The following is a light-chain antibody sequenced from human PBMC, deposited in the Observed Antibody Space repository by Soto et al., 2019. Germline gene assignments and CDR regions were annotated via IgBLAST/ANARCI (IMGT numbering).Light chain of an antibody. J-gene: IGLJ2*01. Sequence: QSVLTQPPSVSAAPGQKVTISCSGSSSNIGNNYVSWYQQLPGTAPKLLIYDNNKRPSGIPDRSSGSKSGTSATLGITGLQTGDEADYYCGTWDSSLSAGPVVFGGGTKLTVL. V-gene: IGLV1-51*01. CDR2: DNN. CDR3: GTWDSSLSAGPVV. CDR1: SSNIGNNY.